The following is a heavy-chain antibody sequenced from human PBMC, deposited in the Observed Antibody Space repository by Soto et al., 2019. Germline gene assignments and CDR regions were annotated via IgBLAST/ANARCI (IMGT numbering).Heavy chain of an antibody. CDR3: NRGSEYDFWSGYL. D-gene: IGHD3-3*01. Sequence: QERLVQTVAEVRKPGSSVKVSCKVTGGTSTRYAIKWVRQAPGQGLEWMGGIVPLFGTSKYAQEFQGRITITAATSTNMGYMEFRILRSEDTAVYYCNRGSEYDFWSGYLWVQGTLGSVSS. CDR2: IVPLFGTS. J-gene: IGHJ4*02. CDR1: GGTSTRYA. V-gene: IGHV1-69*06.